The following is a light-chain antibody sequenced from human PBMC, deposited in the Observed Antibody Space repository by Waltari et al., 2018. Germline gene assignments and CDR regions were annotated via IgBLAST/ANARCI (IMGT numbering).Light chain of an antibody. V-gene: IGKV3-20*01. CDR2: AAS. CDR3: QMYVRLPVT. CDR1: ESISKY. J-gene: IGKJ1*01. Sequence: IVLTQSPGTLSLSPGERATLSCRARESISKYLAWYQQRPGQAPRLLIYAASNRATGVPDRFSGSGSGTDFSLTISRLEPEDFAVYYCQMYVRLPVTFGQGTKVEIK.